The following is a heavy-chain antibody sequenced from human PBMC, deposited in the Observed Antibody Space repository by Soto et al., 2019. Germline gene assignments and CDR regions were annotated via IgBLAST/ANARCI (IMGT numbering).Heavy chain of an antibody. J-gene: IGHJ5*02. D-gene: IGHD3-10*01. CDR2: IYYSGST. CDR1: GGSISSSSYY. V-gene: IGHV4-39*01. CDR3: ARHKTYYGSGELTHWFDP. Sequence: PSETLSLTCTVSGGSISSSSYYWGWIRQPPGKGLEWIGSIYYSGSTYYNPSLKSRVTISVDTSKNQFSLKLSSVTAADTAVYYCARHKTYYGSGELTHWFDPWGQGTLVTVSS.